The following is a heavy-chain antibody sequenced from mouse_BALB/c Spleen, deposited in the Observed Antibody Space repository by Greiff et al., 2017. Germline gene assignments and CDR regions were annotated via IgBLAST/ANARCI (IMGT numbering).Heavy chain of an antibody. V-gene: IGHV14-4*02. D-gene: IGHD3-1*01. CDR3: NTLSGYGAMDY. CDR2: IDPENGDT. Sequence: EVKLQESGAELVRSGASVKLSCTASGFNIKDYYMHWVKQRPEQGLEWIGWIDPENGDTEYAPKFQGKATMTADTSSNTAYLQLSSLTSEDTAVYYCNTLSGYGAMDYWGQGTSVTVSS. CDR1: GFNIKDYY. J-gene: IGHJ4*01.